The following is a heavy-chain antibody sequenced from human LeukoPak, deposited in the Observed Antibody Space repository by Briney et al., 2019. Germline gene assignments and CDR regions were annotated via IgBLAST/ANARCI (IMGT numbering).Heavy chain of an antibody. Sequence: SETLSLTCTVSGGSISSSSYYWGWIRQPPGKGLEWIGSIYCSGSTYYNPSLKSRVTISVDTSKNQFSLKLSSVTAADTAVYYCARGSYDFWSGYSKANWFDPWGQGTLVTVSS. CDR3: ARGSYDFWSGYSKANWFDP. J-gene: IGHJ5*02. CDR2: IYCSGST. V-gene: IGHV4-39*07. D-gene: IGHD3-3*01. CDR1: GGSISSSSYY.